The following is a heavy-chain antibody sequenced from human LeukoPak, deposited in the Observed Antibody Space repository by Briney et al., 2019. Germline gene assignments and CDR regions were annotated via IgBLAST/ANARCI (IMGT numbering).Heavy chain of an antibody. CDR2: ISSSSSYI. J-gene: IGHJ4*02. CDR3: ARDSLYCSGGSCYETKFDY. Sequence: GGSLRLSCAASGFTVSSNYMSWVRQAPGKGLEWVSSISSSSSYIYYADSVKGRFTISRDNAKNSLYLQMNSLRAEDTAVYYCARDSLYCSGGSCYETKFDYWGQGTLVTVSS. D-gene: IGHD2-15*01. CDR1: GFTVSSNY. V-gene: IGHV3-21*01.